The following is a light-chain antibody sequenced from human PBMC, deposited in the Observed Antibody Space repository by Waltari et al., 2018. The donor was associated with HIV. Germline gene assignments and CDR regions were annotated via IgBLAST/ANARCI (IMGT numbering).Light chain of an antibody. CDR3: AVWDDSLTGRV. J-gene: IGLJ3*02. CDR1: NFKIGRNL. Sequence: QSVLTQPPSASGTPGQRVTIHCSGRNFKIGRNLVYWYQQVPGSSPKLLISTNSQRPSGVPDRFSGSKSGTSASLAISGLRSEDEADYYCAVWDDSLTGRVFGGGTKLTVL. V-gene: IGLV1-47*01. CDR2: TNS.